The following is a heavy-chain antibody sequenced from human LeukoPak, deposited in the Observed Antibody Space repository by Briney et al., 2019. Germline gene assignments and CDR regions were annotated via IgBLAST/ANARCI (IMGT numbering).Heavy chain of an antibody. Sequence: SETLSLTCTVSGGSISNYYWSWIRQPPGKGREWIGYIYYSGSTTYNPPLKSRVTISIDMSKNQFSLKLSSVTAADTAVYYCARSYGSGSYFDYWGQGTLVTVSS. CDR2: IYYSGST. J-gene: IGHJ4*02. CDR3: ARSYGSGSYFDY. D-gene: IGHD3-10*01. CDR1: GGSISNYY. V-gene: IGHV4-59*12.